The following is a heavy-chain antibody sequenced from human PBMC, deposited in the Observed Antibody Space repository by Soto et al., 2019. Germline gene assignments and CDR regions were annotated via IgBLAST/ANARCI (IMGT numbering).Heavy chain of an antibody. Sequence: GGSLRLSCAASGFTFSSYAMHWVRQAPGKGLEWVAVISYDGSNKYYADSVKGRFTISRDNSKNTLYLQMNSLRAEDTAVYYCARQAHYDFWSGYYDPRSELEIAKDYGMDVWGQGTTVTVSS. V-gene: IGHV3-30-3*01. CDR3: ARQAHYDFWSGYYDPRSELEIAKDYGMDV. J-gene: IGHJ6*02. D-gene: IGHD3-3*01. CDR1: GFTFSSYA. CDR2: ISYDGSNK.